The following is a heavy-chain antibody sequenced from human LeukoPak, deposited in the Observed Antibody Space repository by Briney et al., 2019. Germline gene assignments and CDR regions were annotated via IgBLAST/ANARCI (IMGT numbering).Heavy chain of an antibody. CDR2: ISGSGVST. CDR1: GFTFSNFG. V-gene: IGHV3-23*01. CDR3: AKEVYGSGSYYLDY. J-gene: IGHJ4*02. D-gene: IGHD3-10*01. Sequence: PGGSLRLSCAASGFTFSNFGLNWVRQAPGKGLEWVSGISGSGVSTYYADSVKGRFTISRDKSKNTLYLQMNSLRAEDTAVYYCAKEVYGSGSYYLDYWGQGTLVTVSS.